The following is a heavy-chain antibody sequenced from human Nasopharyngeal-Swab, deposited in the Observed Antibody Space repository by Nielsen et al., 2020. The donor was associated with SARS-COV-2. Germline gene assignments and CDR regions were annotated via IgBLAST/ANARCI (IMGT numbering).Heavy chain of an antibody. CDR3: AKDREYYDFWSGYSPLPIFDY. CDR1: GFTFSSYA. V-gene: IGHV3-23*03. Sequence: ASLKISWAGSGFTFSSYAMSWVRQAPGKGLEWVSVIYSGGSSTYYADSVKGRFTISRDNSKNTLYLQMNSLRAEDTAVYYCAKDREYYDFWSGYSPLPIFDYWGQGTLVTVSS. CDR2: IYSGGSST. D-gene: IGHD3-3*01. J-gene: IGHJ4*02.